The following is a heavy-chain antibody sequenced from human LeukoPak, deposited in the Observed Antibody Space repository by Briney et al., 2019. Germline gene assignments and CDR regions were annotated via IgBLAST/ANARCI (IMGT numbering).Heavy chain of an antibody. V-gene: IGHV3-21*01. J-gene: IGHJ4*02. D-gene: IGHD3-22*01. CDR1: GFTFSAYS. CDR2: ISSSSSYI. Sequence: GGSLRLSCATSGFTFSAYSMNWVRQAPGKGLEWVASISSSSSYIYYADSVKGRFTISRDNAKNSLYLQMNGLRAEDTAVYYCASSGYDSSGYYYGWGQGAQVTASS. CDR3: ASSGYDSSGYYYG.